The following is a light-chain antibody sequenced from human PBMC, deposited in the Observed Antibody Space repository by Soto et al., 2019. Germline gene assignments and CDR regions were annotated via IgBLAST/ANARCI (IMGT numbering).Light chain of an antibody. J-gene: IGKJ5*01. Sequence: IVLTQSPATLSVSPGERATLSCRASQSVSSNLAWHQQRPGQAPRLLIFDSSNRATGVPVRFSGSGSGTVFTLTIGSLEPEDSAVYYCQQRKHWPPITFGQGTRLEIK. CDR1: QSVSSN. V-gene: IGKV3-11*01. CDR2: DSS. CDR3: QQRKHWPPIT.